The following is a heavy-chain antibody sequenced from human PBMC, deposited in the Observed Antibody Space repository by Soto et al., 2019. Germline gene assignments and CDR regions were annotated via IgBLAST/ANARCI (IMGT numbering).Heavy chain of an antibody. V-gene: IGHV4-39*01. CDR3: ARWYGSEVFDY. CDR2: FYYSGST. D-gene: IGHD3-10*01. J-gene: IGHJ4*02. Sequence: QLQLQESGPGLVKPSETLSLTCTVSGGSISSSSYYWGWIRQPPGKGLEWIGSFYYSGSTYYNPSLKSRVTISVDTSKNQFSLKLSSVTAADPAVYYCARWYGSEVFDYWGQGTLVTVSS. CDR1: GGSISSSSYY.